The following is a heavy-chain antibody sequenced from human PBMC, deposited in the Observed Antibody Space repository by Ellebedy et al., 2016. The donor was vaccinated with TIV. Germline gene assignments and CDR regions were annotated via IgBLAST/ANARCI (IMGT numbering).Heavy chain of an antibody. Sequence: SGPTLVKPTQTLTLTCTFSGFLLSTSGMCVSWIRQPPGKALEWLARIDWDDDKYYSTSLKTRLTISKDTSKNQVVLTMTNMDPVDTATYYCARDYYDSSGYQAFDYWGQGTLVTVSS. D-gene: IGHD3-22*01. CDR1: GFLLSTSGMC. CDR2: IDWDDDK. V-gene: IGHV2-70*11. J-gene: IGHJ4*02. CDR3: ARDYYDSSGYQAFDY.